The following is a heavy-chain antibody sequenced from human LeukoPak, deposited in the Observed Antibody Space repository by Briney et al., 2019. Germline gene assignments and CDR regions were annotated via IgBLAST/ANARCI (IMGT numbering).Heavy chain of an antibody. CDR3: ASLWFGEFVPFDY. J-gene: IGHJ4*02. V-gene: IGHV3-30*02. CDR2: IRYDGSNK. Sequence: GGSLRLSCAASGFNFGGYGMHWVRQAPGKGLEWVAFIRYDGSNKYYADSVKGRFTISRDNAKNSLYLQMNSLRAEDTAVYYCASLWFGEFVPFDYWGQGTLVTVSS. D-gene: IGHD3-10*01. CDR1: GFNFGGYG.